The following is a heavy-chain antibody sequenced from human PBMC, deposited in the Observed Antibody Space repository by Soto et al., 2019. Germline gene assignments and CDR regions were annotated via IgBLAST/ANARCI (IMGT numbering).Heavy chain of an antibody. CDR2: INAGNGNP. CDR1: GYTFANYA. CDR3: ARGSYYYESSGYYPGY. V-gene: IGHV1-3*01. J-gene: IGHJ4*02. D-gene: IGHD3-22*01. Sequence: ASVRVSCKASGYTFANYAIHWVRQAPGQRLEWMGWINAGNGNPKYSQKFQDRVTISRDTSATTAYMEMSSLRSEDTAVYYCARGSYYYESSGYYPGYWGQGTLVTASS.